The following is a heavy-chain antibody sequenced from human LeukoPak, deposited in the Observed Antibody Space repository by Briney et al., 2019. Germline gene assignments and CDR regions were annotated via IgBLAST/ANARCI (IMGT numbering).Heavy chain of an antibody. CDR3: TRDPPAVAINTYA. Sequence: GGSLRLSCAASGVSVSSNFMIWVRQAPRKGLEWVSLIYSGGETSYADSVKGRFSISRDNSKNTLYLQMNSLRVEDTAVYYCTRDPPAVAINTYAWGQGTLVTVSS. CDR2: IYSGGET. J-gene: IGHJ5*02. CDR1: GVSVSSNF. D-gene: IGHD6-13*01. V-gene: IGHV3-66*01.